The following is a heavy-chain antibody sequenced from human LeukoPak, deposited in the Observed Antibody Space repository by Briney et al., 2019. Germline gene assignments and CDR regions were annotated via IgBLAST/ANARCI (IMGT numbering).Heavy chain of an antibody. D-gene: IGHD3-22*01. CDR1: GYRFTSYW. CDR3: ARRDYYDSSGYHLDY. V-gene: IGHV5-51*01. CDR2: IYPGDSDT. J-gene: IGHJ4*02. Sequence: GESLKISCKGSGYRFTSYWIGWVRQMPGKGLEWMGIIYPGDSDTRDSPSFQGQVTISADKSISTAYLQWSSLKASDTAMYYCARRDYYDSSGYHLDYWGQGTLVTVSS.